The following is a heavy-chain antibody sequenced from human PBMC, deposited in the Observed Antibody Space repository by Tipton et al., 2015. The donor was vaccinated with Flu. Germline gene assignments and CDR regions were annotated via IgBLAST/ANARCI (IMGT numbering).Heavy chain of an antibody. D-gene: IGHD6-19*01. V-gene: IGHV3-23*01. J-gene: IGHJ4*02. Sequence: SLRLSCAASGFTFSRYAMSWVRQAPGKGLEWVSAISGGGAIRYFADSVKGRFTISRDNSKNTLHLQMNSLRAEDTAVYYCARVIPELVAGLDYWGQGTLVTVSS. CDR3: ARVIPELVAGLDY. CDR1: GFTFSRYA. CDR2: ISGGGAIR.